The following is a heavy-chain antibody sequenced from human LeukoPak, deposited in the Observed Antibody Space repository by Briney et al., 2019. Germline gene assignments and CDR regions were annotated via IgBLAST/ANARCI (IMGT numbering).Heavy chain of an antibody. D-gene: IGHD4-17*01. Sequence: GGSLRLSCAASGFTFSSYAMHWVRQAPGKGLEWVAVISYDGSNKYYADSVKGRFTISRDNSKNTLYLQMNSLRAEDTAVYYCARDPLPSIYDYGDYGHFQHWGQGTQVTVSS. CDR1: GFTFSSYA. J-gene: IGHJ1*01. CDR3: ARDPLPSIYDYGDYGHFQH. V-gene: IGHV3-30-3*01. CDR2: ISYDGSNK.